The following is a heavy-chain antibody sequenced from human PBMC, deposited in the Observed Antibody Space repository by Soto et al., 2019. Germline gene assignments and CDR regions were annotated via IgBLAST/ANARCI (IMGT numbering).Heavy chain of an antibody. Sequence: QVQLQQWGAGLLKPSETLSLTCAVYGGSFSGYYWSWIRQPPGKGLEWIGEINHSGSTNYNPSLKSRVTISVDKSQNQCSLQLSSVTDADTAVYYCARAPNSSCYTASFDYWGQGTLVTVSS. V-gene: IGHV4-34*01. CDR2: INHSGST. CDR3: ARAPNSSCYTASFDY. J-gene: IGHJ4*02. CDR1: GGSFSGYY. D-gene: IGHD3-22*01.